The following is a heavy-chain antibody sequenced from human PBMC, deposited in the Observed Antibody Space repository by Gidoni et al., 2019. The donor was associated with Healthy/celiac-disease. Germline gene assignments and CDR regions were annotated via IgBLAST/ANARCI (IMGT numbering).Heavy chain of an antibody. Sequence: QVQLQQWGAGLLKPSETLSLTCAVYGGSFSGSYWSWIRQPPGKGLEWIGEINHSGSTNYNPSLKSRVTISVDTSKNQFSLKLSSVTAADTAVYYCASAHYDILTGYYRDYGGQGTLVTVSS. D-gene: IGHD3-9*01. V-gene: IGHV4-34*01. CDR2: INHSGST. J-gene: IGHJ4*02. CDR1: GGSFSGSY. CDR3: ASAHYDILTGYYRDY.